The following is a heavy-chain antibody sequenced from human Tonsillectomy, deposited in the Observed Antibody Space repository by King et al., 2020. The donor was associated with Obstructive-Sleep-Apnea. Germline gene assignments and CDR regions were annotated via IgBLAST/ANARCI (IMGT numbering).Heavy chain of an antibody. J-gene: IGHJ4*02. Sequence: VQLVESGGGVVQPGRSLRLSCAASGFTFSSYGMHWVRQAPGKGLEWVAVISYDGSKKYYADSVKGRFTISRDNSKNTLYLQMNSLRADDTAVYYCAKTRYFDWPFDYWGQGTLVTVSS. V-gene: IGHV3-30*18. CDR2: ISYDGSKK. CDR3: AKTRYFDWPFDY. D-gene: IGHD3-9*01. CDR1: GFTFSSYG.